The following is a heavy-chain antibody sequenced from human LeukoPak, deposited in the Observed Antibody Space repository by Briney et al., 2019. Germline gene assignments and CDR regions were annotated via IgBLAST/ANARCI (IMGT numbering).Heavy chain of an antibody. CDR1: GGSISSGGYY. D-gene: IGHD3-16*01. CDR3: ASHTTLGRDHLDP. J-gene: IGHJ5*01. Sequence: SETLSLTCTVSGGSISSGGYYWSRIRQHPGKGLEWIGYIYYSGSTYYNPSLKSRVTISVDTSKNQFSLKLSSVTAADTAVYYCASHTTLGRDHLDPWGQENLVTVSS. CDR2: IYYSGST. V-gene: IGHV4-31*03.